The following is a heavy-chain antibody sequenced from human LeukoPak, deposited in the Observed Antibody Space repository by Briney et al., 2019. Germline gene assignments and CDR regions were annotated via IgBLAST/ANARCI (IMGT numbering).Heavy chain of an antibody. CDR3: ARSSLDSYRGDWFDP. V-gene: IGHV3-53*01. CDR1: GFTVSNNY. J-gene: IGHJ5*02. D-gene: IGHD3-10*01. CDR2: IYSGGTT. Sequence: GGSLRLSCTASGFTVSNNYMNWVRQAPGKGLEWVALIYSGGTTNYADSVKGRFTISRDNSKNTLYLQMTNVRVEDTAVYYCARSSLDSYRGDWFDPWGQGTLVTVSS.